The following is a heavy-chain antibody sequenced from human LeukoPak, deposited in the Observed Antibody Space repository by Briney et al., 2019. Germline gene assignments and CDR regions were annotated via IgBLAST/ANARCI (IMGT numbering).Heavy chain of an antibody. CDR1: GYTFTGYS. V-gene: IGHV1-2*02. J-gene: IGHJ4*02. Sequence: ASVKVSCKASGYTFTGYSMHWVRQAPGQGLEWMGWINPNSGGTNYAQKFQGRVTMTRDTSVSTAYMELNRLRSDDTAVYYCARGRGDGYSDYWGQGTLVTVSS. CDR2: INPNSGGT. D-gene: IGHD5-24*01. CDR3: ARGRGDGYSDY.